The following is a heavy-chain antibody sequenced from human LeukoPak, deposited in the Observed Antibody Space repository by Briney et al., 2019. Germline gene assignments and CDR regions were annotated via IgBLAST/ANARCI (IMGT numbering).Heavy chain of an antibody. J-gene: IGHJ4*02. CDR3: AREHVTIFGVVKDPLGY. V-gene: IGHV3-23*01. CDR2: LSGSGDST. CDR1: GFTFRSYD. D-gene: IGHD3-3*01. Sequence: GGSLRLSCAASGFTFRSYDMSWVRQAPGKGLEWVSTLSGSGDSTYYGDSVKGRFTISRDNAKSSLYLQMNSLRAEDTAVYYCAREHVTIFGVVKDPLGYWGQGTLVTVSS.